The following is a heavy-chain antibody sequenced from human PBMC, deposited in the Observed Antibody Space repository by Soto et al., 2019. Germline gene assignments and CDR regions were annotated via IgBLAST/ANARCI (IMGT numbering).Heavy chain of an antibody. CDR2: IYPGDSDT. Sequence: PGESLRISCKGCGYSFPTYWLGWVRQMPGKGLEWMGIIYPGDSDTRYSPSFQGQVTISADKSISTAYLQMNSLKTEDTAVYYCTTGIVVVIPSGMDVWGQGTTVTVSS. D-gene: IGHD3-22*01. CDR1: GYSFPTYW. J-gene: IGHJ6*02. CDR3: TTGIVVVIPSGMDV. V-gene: IGHV5-51*01.